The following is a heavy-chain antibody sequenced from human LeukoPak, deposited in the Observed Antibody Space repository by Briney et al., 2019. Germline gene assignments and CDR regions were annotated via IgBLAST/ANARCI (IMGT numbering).Heavy chain of an antibody. CDR1: GFTFSSYS. J-gene: IGHJ4*02. D-gene: IGHD3-10*01. CDR3: ARNRGRGVNNYFDY. V-gene: IGHV3-21*01. Sequence: GGSLRLSCAASGFTFSSYSMNWVRQAPGKGLEWVSSISSSSSYIYYADSVKGRFTISRDNAKNSLYLQMNSLRAEDTAVYYCARNRGRGVNNYFDYWGQGTLVTVSS. CDR2: ISSSSSYI.